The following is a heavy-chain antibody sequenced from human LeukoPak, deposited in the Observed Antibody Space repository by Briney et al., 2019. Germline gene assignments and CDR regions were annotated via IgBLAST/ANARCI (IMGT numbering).Heavy chain of an antibody. D-gene: IGHD3-10*01. CDR2: IYYSVST. J-gene: IGHJ5*02. Sequence: PSQTASLTPTLSNVSTRGYYWSWIRQPPGNGREWIGYIYYSVSTNSTPSLKSRVTISVYTSKNPISLQIRSLTTAHPPMYYCAGDHVGPWGRGILVTVSS. V-gene: IGHV4-59*01. CDR3: AGDHVGP. CDR1: NVSTRGYY.